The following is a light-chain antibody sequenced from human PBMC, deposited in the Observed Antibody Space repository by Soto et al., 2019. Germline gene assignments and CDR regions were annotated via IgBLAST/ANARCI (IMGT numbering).Light chain of an antibody. Sequence: QSVLTQPASVSGSPGQSTNISCTGTSSDVGGYNYVSWYQQHPGKAPKLMIYDVSNRPSGVSNRFSGSKSGNTASLTISGLQAEDEADYYCSSYTSSSTPYVFGTGTKVTVL. V-gene: IGLV2-14*01. CDR2: DVS. CDR1: SSDVGGYNY. CDR3: SSYTSSSTPYV. J-gene: IGLJ1*01.